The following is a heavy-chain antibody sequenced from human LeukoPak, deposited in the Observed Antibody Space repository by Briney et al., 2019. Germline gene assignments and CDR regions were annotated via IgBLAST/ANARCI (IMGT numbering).Heavy chain of an antibody. J-gene: IGHJ4*02. Sequence: PSETLSLTCTVSGGSISSGGYYWSWIRQHPGKGLEWIGYIYYSGSTYYNPSLKSRVTISVDTSKNQFSLKLSSVTAADTAVYYCATFGGVIVTSGYSSYYFDYWGQGTLVTVSS. D-gene: IGHD3-16*02. CDR2: IYYSGST. V-gene: IGHV4-31*03. CDR1: GGSISSGGYY. CDR3: ATFGGVIVTSGYSSYYFDY.